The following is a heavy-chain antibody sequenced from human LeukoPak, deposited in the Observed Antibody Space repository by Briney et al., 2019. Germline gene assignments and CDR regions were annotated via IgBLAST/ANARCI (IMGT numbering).Heavy chain of an antibody. J-gene: IGHJ4*02. CDR1: GFTFSSYA. CDR3: ARGLDY. Sequence: GGALRLSFAACGFTFSSYAMHWVRQAPGKGLEWVAVISYDGSNKYYADSVKGRFTISRDNSKNTLYLQMNSLRAEDTAVYYCARGLDYWGQGTLVTVSS. V-gene: IGHV3-30-3*01. CDR2: ISYDGSNK.